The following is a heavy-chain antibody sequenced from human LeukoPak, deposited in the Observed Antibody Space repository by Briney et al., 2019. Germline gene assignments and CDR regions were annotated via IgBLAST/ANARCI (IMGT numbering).Heavy chain of an antibody. Sequence: ASEKVSCKASGYTFTGYYMHWVRQAPGQGLEWMGWINPNSGGTNYAQKFQGRVTMTRDTSISTAYMELSRLRSDDTAVYYCASPYSSSWYSYFQHWGQGTLVTVSS. J-gene: IGHJ1*01. CDR2: INPNSGGT. D-gene: IGHD6-13*01. CDR1: GYTFTGYY. V-gene: IGHV1-2*02. CDR3: ASPYSSSWYSYFQH.